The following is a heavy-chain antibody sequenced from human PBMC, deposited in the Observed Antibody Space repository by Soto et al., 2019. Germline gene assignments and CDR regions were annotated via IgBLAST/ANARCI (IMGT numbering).Heavy chain of an antibody. CDR3: ARGPPVYSSAWFFDY. CDR1: GFTFDDYA. V-gene: IGHV3-20*04. J-gene: IGHJ4*02. D-gene: IGHD6-19*01. CDR2: INWNGGST. Sequence: EVQLVESGGGVVRPGGSLRLSCAASGFTFDDYAMTWFRQAPGKWLEWVSGINWNGGSTGYADSVNGRFTISRDNAKNSLYLQMNSLRAEDTAFYSCARGPPVYSSAWFFDYWGQGTLVTVS.